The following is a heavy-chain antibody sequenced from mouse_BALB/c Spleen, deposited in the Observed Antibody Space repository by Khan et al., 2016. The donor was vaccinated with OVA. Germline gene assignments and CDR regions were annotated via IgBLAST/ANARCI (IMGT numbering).Heavy chain of an antibody. CDR2: ISFDGNN. V-gene: IGHV3-6*02. Sequence: EVKLEVSGPGLVKPSQSLSLTCSVTGYSITTDYYWNWIRQFPGNHLEWMGYISFDGNNNYNPSLKNRISITRDTSKNQFFLKLTSVTTEDQATFYCTTVDYAYGDSSALDYWGQGTSLTVSS. J-gene: IGHJ4*01. D-gene: IGHD1-2*01. CDR1: GYSITTDYY. CDR3: TTVDYAYGDSSALDY.